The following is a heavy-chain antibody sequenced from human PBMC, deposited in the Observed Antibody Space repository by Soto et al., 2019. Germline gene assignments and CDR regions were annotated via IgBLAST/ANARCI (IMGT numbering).Heavy chain of an antibody. Sequence: SETLSLTCTVSGDSFTRNYWTWIRQSPGKGLEWIGHIYYSGSTKYNPSLKSRVMISIDTSKNHFSLRLTSVTAADTAVYYCARETYGDYVGYFDPWGQGIQVTVSS. D-gene: IGHD4-17*01. CDR2: IYYSGST. CDR3: ARETYGDYVGYFDP. V-gene: IGHV4-59*01. CDR1: GDSFTRNY. J-gene: IGHJ5*02.